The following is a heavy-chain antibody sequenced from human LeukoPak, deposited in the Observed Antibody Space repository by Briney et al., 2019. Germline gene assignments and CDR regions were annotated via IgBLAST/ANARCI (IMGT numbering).Heavy chain of an antibody. CDR3: ARGRLGATY. J-gene: IGHJ4*02. V-gene: IGHV4-59*01. CDR1: GGSISSYY. Sequence: SETLSLTCTVSGGSISSYYWTWIRQPPGKGLEWIGYIYYSGSTNYNPSLKSRVTISVDMSKNQFFLNLTSVTAADTAVYYCARGRLGATYWGQGTLVTVSS. D-gene: IGHD1-26*01. CDR2: IYYSGST.